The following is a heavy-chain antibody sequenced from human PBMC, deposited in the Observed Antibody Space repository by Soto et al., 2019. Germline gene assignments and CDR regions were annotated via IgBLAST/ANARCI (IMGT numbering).Heavy chain of an antibody. V-gene: IGHV4-39*01. CDR3: ARLSGLRYFQY. Sequence: SQTLSLTCTVSGGAIYSPSYYWGWIRQTPGKGLEYIGSIYYTGSTFNNPSPGRRVVISLDASKKQLSLNLSSATAADTAVYHGARLSGLRYFQYWGQGALVTVSS. CDR2: IYYTGST. J-gene: IGHJ4*02. CDR1: GGAIYSPSYY.